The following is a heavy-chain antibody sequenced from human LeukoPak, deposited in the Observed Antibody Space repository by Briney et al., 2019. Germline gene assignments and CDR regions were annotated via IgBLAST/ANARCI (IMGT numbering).Heavy chain of an antibody. D-gene: IGHD5-12*01. V-gene: IGHV3-21*01. CDR2: ISSSSSHT. CDR1: GFTFADYS. CDR3: ATRGFPAYFDY. J-gene: IGHJ4*02. Sequence: GGSLRLSCAASGFTFADYSMNWVRQAPGKGLEWVSFISSSSSHTYYADSVKGRFIISRDNAKNSLYLQIDSLRAEDSAVYFCATRGFPAYFDYWGQGTLVTVSS.